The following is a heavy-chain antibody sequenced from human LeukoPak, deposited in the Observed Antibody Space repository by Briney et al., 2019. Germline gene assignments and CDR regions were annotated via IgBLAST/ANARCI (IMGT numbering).Heavy chain of an antibody. V-gene: IGHV1-2*02. CDR1: GGTFSSYA. J-gene: IGHJ5*02. Sequence: GASVKVSCKASGGTFSSYAISWVRQAPGQGLEWMGWINPNSGGTNYAQKFQGRVTMTRDTSISTAYMELSRLRSDDTAVYYCARGALRDIVVVPGAPLLGWFDPWGQGTLVTVSS. CDR3: ARGALRDIVVVPGAPLLGWFDP. CDR2: INPNSGGT. D-gene: IGHD2-2*01.